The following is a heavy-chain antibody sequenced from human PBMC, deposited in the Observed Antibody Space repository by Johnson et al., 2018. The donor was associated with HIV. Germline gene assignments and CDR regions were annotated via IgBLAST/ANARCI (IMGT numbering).Heavy chain of an antibody. CDR1: GFTFSSYD. V-gene: IGHV3-13*01. D-gene: IGHD6-19*01. Sequence: VQLVESGGGLVQPGGSLRLSCAASGFTFSSYDMHWVRQATGKGLEWVSATSGIGGSTYSAASVKGRFPISRDNAKNSLYLQMNSLRAEDPAVYFCARDQGQWLTQVWDAVESWGQGTMVTVSS. CDR2: SGIGGST. J-gene: IGHJ3*02. CDR3: ARDQGQWLTQVWDAVES.